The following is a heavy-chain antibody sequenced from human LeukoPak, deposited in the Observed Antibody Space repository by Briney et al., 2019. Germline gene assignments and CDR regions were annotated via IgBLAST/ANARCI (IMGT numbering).Heavy chain of an antibody. CDR2: IIPIFGTA. CDR1: GGTFSSYA. V-gene: IGHV1-69*05. D-gene: IGHD6-13*01. Sequence: ASVKVSCKASGGTFSSYAISWVRQARGQGLEWMGRIIPIFGTANYAQKFQGRVTITTDESTSTAYMELRSLRSEDTAVYYCARGIERSSSWYYADYWGQGTLVTVSS. CDR3: ARGIERSSSWYYADY. J-gene: IGHJ4*02.